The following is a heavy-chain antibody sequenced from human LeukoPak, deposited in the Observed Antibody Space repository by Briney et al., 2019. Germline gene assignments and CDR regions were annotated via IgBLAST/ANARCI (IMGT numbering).Heavy chain of an antibody. CDR3: AKDHYWSIDY. CDR2: ISSRSTYI. Sequence: GGSLRLSCAASGFTFSIYSMNWVRQAPGKGLEWVASISSRSTYIYDVDSVKGRFTISRDSAKDSLYLQMNSLRAEDTGVYYCAKDHYWSIDYWGRGTLVTVSS. V-gene: IGHV3-21*01. D-gene: IGHD3-3*01. J-gene: IGHJ4*02. CDR1: GFTFSIYS.